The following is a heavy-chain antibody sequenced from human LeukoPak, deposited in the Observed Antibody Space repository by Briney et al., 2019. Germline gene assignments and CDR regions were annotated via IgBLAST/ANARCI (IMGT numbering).Heavy chain of an antibody. CDR2: IYYSGST. CDR3: ARDGDYYDSSGSFDS. J-gene: IGHJ4*02. CDR1: GGSMSTYY. V-gene: IGHV4-59*12. D-gene: IGHD3-22*01. Sequence: SETLSLTCTVSGGSMSTYYWSWIRQPPGKGLEWIGYIYYSGSTNYNPSLKSRVTMSVDTSKNQFFLKLSSVTAADTAVYYCARDGDYYDSSGSFDSWGQGTLVTVSS.